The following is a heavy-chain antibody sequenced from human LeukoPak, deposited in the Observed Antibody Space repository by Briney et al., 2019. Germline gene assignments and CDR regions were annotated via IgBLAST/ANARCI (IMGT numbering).Heavy chain of an antibody. V-gene: IGHV5-51*01. CDR1: GYSFTSYW. Sequence: GESLKISCKGSGYSFTSYWIGWVRQMPGKGLEWMGIIYPGDSDTRYSPSFQGQVTISADKSISTAYLQWSSLKASDTAMYYCARGFGRSMISNHFDYWGQGTLVTASS. CDR2: IYPGDSDT. CDR3: ARGFGRSMISNHFDY. D-gene: IGHD3-22*01. J-gene: IGHJ4*02.